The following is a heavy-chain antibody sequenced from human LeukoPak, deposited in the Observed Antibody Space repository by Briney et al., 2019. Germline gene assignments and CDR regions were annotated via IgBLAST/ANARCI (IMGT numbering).Heavy chain of an antibody. J-gene: IGHJ4*02. D-gene: IGHD3-10*01. CDR1: GFTFSSYA. V-gene: IGHV3-64*01. CDR3: ARTGSGSYFRY. CDR2: ISSNGGST. Sequence: GGSLRLSCAASGFTFSSYAMHWVRQAPGKGLEYVSAISSNGGSTYYANSVKGRFTISRDNSKNTLYLQMGSLRAEDTAVYYCARTGSGSYFRYWGQGTLVTVSS.